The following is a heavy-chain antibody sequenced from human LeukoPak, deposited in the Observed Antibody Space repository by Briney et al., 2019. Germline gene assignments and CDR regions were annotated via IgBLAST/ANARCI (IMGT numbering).Heavy chain of an antibody. CDR2: INHSGST. J-gene: IGHJ5*02. CDR3: ARDPTFSSGLNWFDP. CDR1: GGSFGGYY. D-gene: IGHD6-19*01. Sequence: SETLSLTCAVYGGSFGGYYWSWIRQPPGKGLEWIGEINHSGSTNYNPSLKSRVTISVDTSKNQFSLKLSSVTAADTAVYYCARDPTFSSGLNWFDPWGQGTLVTVSS. V-gene: IGHV4-34*01.